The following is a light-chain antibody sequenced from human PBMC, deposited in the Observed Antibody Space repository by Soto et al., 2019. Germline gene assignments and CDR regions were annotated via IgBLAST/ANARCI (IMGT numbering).Light chain of an antibody. CDR3: TSYTSSSTQV. Sequence: QSVLTQPASVSGSPGQSITISCTGTSSDVGGYDYVSWYQQHPGTAPRLIIFEVTNRPSGVSNRFSGSKPGNTASLTIFGLQAEDEADYYCTSYTSSSTQVFGTGTKVTVL. CDR2: EVT. J-gene: IGLJ1*01. CDR1: SSDVGGYDY. V-gene: IGLV2-14*01.